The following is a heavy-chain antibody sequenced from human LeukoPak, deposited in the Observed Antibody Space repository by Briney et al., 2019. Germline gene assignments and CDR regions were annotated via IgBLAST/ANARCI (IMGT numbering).Heavy chain of an antibody. J-gene: IGHJ4*02. CDR3: ARLPRGGPAIAVVDY. Sequence: PSETLSLTCTVSGGSISSYYWSWIRQPPGKGLEWIGYIYYSGSTNYNPSLKSRVTISVDTSKNQFSLKLSSVTAADTAVYYCARLPRGGPAIAVVDYWGQGTLVTVSS. V-gene: IGHV4-59*08. D-gene: IGHD6-19*01. CDR1: GGSISSYY. CDR2: IYYSGST.